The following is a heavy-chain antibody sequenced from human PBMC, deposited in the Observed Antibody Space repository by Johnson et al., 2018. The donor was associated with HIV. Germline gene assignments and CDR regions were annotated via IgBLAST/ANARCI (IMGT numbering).Heavy chain of an antibody. Sequence: VQLVESGGGLVQPGGSLRLSCAASGFTFSSYDMHWVRQATGKGLEWVSAIGTAGDTYYPGSVKGRFTISRENAKNSLYLQMNSLRAGDTALYYCAKGLVRGWQDRLDDAFDIWGQGTMVTVSS. CDR1: GFTFSSYD. D-gene: IGHD6-19*01. V-gene: IGHV3-13*01. J-gene: IGHJ3*02. CDR3: AKGLVRGWQDRLDDAFDI. CDR2: IGTAGDT.